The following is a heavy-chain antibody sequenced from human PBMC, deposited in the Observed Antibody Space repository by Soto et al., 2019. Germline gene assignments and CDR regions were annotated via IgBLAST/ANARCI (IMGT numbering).Heavy chain of an antibody. D-gene: IGHD1-20*01. J-gene: IGHJ5*02. V-gene: IGHV4-30-2*01. CDR1: GDAISSGGYP. CDR3: FDP. CDR2: TYYTGGA. Sequence: SEILSLTCTVSGDAISSGGYPWNWIRQPPGKGLEWIGYTYYTGGASYNPSLKSRVTISVDTSKNQFSLKMTYNCARDQRDGYWFDPWGQGTLVTVSS.